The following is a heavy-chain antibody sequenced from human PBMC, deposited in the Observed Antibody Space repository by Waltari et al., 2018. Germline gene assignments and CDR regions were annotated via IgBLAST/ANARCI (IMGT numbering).Heavy chain of an antibody. CDR1: GYSISSGYY. Sequence: QVQLQESGPGLVKPSETLSLTCAVSGYSISSGYYWGWIRQPPGKGLEWIGSIYHSGSTYYNPSLNSRVTISVDTSKNQFSLKLSSVTAADTAVYYCAKGPDYDSSGSFDYWGQGTLVTVSS. CDR2: IYHSGST. J-gene: IGHJ4*02. D-gene: IGHD3-22*01. CDR3: AKGPDYDSSGSFDY. V-gene: IGHV4-38-2*01.